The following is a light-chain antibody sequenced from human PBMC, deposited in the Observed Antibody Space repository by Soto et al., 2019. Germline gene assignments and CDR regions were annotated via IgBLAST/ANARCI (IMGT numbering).Light chain of an antibody. CDR3: CSYAGSKTVV. Sequence: QSVLTQPRSVSGSPGQTVTISCTGTSSDVGGYIYVSWYQQHPAKAPNLMNYNVNKRPSGVPERFSGSKSGNAAFLISSGLEAEEEADYYGCSYAGSKTVVFGGGTKLTVL. CDR1: SSDVGGYIY. V-gene: IGLV2-11*01. J-gene: IGLJ3*02. CDR2: NVN.